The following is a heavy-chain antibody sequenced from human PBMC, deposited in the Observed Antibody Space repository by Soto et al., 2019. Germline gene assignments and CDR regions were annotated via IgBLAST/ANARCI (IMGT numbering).Heavy chain of an antibody. CDR1: GHSISGGSHY. D-gene: IGHD3-10*01. J-gene: IGHJ6*02. CDR3: ARGFGELFNDYQYGMDV. Sequence: TLSRTCTVSGHSISGGSHYWNWIRHSPGKGLEWIGCVSYSGRNYYHPSLKSRVTISVDTSKNQFSLKLSSVTAADTAVYYCARGFGELFNDYQYGMDVWGQGTTVTVSS. CDR2: VSYSGRN. V-gene: IGHV4-30-4*08.